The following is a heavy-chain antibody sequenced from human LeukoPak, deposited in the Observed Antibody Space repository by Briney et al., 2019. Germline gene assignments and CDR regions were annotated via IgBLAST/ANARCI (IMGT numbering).Heavy chain of an antibody. CDR2: ISYDGSNK. CDR1: GFTFSSYG. D-gene: IGHD2-15*01. Sequence: PGRSLRLSCAASGFTFSSYGMHWVRQAPGKGLEWVAVISYDGSNKYYADSVKGRFTISRDNSKNTLYLQMNSLRAEDTAVYYCAKVYSHFDYWGQGTLVTVSS. J-gene: IGHJ4*02. V-gene: IGHV3-30*18. CDR3: AKVYSHFDY.